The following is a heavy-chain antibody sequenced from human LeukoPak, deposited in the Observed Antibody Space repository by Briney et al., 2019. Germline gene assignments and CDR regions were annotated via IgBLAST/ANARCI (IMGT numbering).Heavy chain of an antibody. CDR1: GFSFENYN. CDR2: INTDGSRT. J-gene: IGHJ1*01. Sequence: GGSLRLSCAASGFSFENYNMNWVRQAPGKGLVWVSRINTDGSRTSYADSVKGRFTISRDNAKNTLYLQMNSLRAEDTAVYYCARGYYYDNNDYYAYFHHWGQGTLVTVSS. CDR3: ARGYYYDNNDYYAYFHH. D-gene: IGHD3-22*01. V-gene: IGHV3-74*01.